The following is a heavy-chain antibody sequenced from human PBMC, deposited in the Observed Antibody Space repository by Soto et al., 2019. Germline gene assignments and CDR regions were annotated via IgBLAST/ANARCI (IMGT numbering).Heavy chain of an antibody. CDR1: AYTFTSYD. CDR3: ARERNMYGMDV. CDR2: MNPNSGNT. Sequence: QVQLVQSGAEVKKPGASVEVSCKASAYTFTSYDINWVRQATGQGLEWMGWMNPNSGNTVYAQKFQDRVTMTRNTSISTAYMELSSLRSEDTAVYYCARERNMYGMDVWGQGTTVTVSS. V-gene: IGHV1-8*01. D-gene: IGHD1-1*01. J-gene: IGHJ6*02.